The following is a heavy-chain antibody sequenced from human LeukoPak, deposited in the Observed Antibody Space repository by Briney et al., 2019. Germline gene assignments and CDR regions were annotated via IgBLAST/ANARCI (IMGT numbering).Heavy chain of an antibody. Sequence: ASVKVSCKASGYTFTSYYMHWVRQAPGQGLEWMGIINPSGGSTSYAQKFQGKVTMTRDTSTSTVYMELSGLRSEDTALYYCARGLQRTVTTAGYWGQGTLVTVSS. D-gene: IGHD4-17*01. J-gene: IGHJ4*02. V-gene: IGHV1-46*01. CDR3: ARGLQRTVTTAGY. CDR1: GYTFTSYY. CDR2: INPSGGST.